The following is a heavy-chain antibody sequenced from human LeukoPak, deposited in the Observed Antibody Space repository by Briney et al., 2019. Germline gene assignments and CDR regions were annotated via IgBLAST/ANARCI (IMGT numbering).Heavy chain of an antibody. CDR2: INHSGST. J-gene: IGHJ3*02. CDR1: GGSFSGYY. V-gene: IGHV4-34*01. CDR3: ARDSSNAFDI. Sequence: PSETLSLTCAVYGGSFSGYYWSWIRQPPGKGLEWIGEINHSGSTNYNPSLKSRVTISVDTSKNQFSLKLSSVTAADTAVYYCARDSSNAFDIWGQGTMVTVSS. D-gene: IGHD2/OR15-2a*01.